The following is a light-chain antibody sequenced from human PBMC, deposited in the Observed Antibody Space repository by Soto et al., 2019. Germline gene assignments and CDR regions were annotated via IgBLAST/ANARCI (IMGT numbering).Light chain of an antibody. Sequence: DIVMTQSPDSLAVSLGERATINCKSSQSVLYSSNNKNYLAWYQQKPGQPPKLLIYWASTRESGVPDLFSGSGSETDFTLTISSLQAEDVAVYYCQQYYSTPRRTWTFGQGTKVEIK. J-gene: IGKJ1*01. CDR3: QQYYSTPRRTWT. CDR2: WAS. CDR1: QSVLYSSNNKNY. V-gene: IGKV4-1*01.